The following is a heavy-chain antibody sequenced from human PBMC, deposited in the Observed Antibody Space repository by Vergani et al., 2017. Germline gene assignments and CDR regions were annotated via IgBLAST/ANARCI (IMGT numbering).Heavy chain of an antibody. D-gene: IGHD3-22*01. V-gene: IGHV5-51*01. CDR1: GYSFTSYW. CDR2: IYSGDSDT. Sequence: EVQLVQSGAEVKKPGESLKISCKGSGYSFTSYWIGWVRQMPGKGLEWMGIIYSGDSDTRYSPSFQGQVTILADKSISTAYLQWSSLKASDTAVYYCARRRGGYYDSRRAYDMWGEGTMVAVSA. CDR3: ARRRGGYYDSRRAYDM. J-gene: IGHJ3*02.